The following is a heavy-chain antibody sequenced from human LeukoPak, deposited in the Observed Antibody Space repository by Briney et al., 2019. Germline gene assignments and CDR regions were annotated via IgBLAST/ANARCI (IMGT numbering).Heavy chain of an antibody. CDR1: EFTFDDYA. D-gene: IGHD6-19*01. CDR2: ISWNSGSI. CDR3: AKGSTIAVAED. J-gene: IGHJ4*02. V-gene: IGHV3-9*01. Sequence: PGGSLTLSCPPSEFTFDDYAMQWVRQAPGKVLEWVSGISWNSGSIGYADSVKGRFTISRDNAKNSLYLQMNSLRAEDTALYYCAKGSTIAVAEDWGQGTLVTVSS.